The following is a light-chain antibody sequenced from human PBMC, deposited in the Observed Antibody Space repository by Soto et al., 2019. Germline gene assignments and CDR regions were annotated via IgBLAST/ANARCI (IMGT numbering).Light chain of an antibody. CDR1: QSVSSSY. CDR2: GAS. Sequence: EIVLTQSPGTLSLSPGERATLSCRASQSVSSSYLAWYQQKPGQAPRLLIYGASSRATGIPDRCSGSGSGTGFTLTISRLEPEDFAVYYCHQYDSSPLTFGGGTKVEIK. CDR3: HQYDSSPLT. V-gene: IGKV3-20*01. J-gene: IGKJ4*01.